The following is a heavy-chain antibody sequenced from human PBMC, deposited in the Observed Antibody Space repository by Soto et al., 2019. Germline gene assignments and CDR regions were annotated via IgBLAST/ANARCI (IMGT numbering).Heavy chain of an antibody. J-gene: IGHJ4*02. V-gene: IGHV1-58*01. Sequence: SVKVSCKASGFSFTSTAVQWVRQARGQRLEWIGWIVVGSGNTNHAQKFQERVTITRDVSTSTAYMELSSLRSEDTAVYYCAADRPPGYWGQGTLVTVSS. CDR3: AADRPPGY. CDR2: IVVGSGNT. CDR1: GFSFTSTA.